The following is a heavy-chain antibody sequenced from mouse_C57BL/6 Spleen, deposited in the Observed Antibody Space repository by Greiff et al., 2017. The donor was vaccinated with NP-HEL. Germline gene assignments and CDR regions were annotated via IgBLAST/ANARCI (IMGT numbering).Heavy chain of an antibody. J-gene: IGHJ2*01. D-gene: IGHD2-5*01. V-gene: IGHV1-20*01. CDR2: INPYNGDT. CDR3: AYSNYGWDY. Sequence: VQLQQSGPELVKPGASVKISCKASGYSFTGYFMNWVMQSHGQSLEWIGSINPYNGDTFYIQKFKGKATLTVDKSSSTAHMELRSLTSEDSAVYYCAYSNYGWDYWGKGTTLTVSS. CDR1: GYSFTGYF.